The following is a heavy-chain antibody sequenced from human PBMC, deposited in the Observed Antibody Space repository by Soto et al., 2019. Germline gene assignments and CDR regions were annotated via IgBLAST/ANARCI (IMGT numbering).Heavy chain of an antibody. D-gene: IGHD3-22*01. J-gene: IGHJ5*02. CDR1: GGTFSTYP. V-gene: IGHV1-69*04. CDR2: IIPIIGII. Sequence: QVQLVQSGAEVKKPGSSVKVSCKASGGTFSTYPITWVRQAPGQGLEWMGRIIPIIGIINYAQKFQGRVTITADTFTGTAYMELTRLRSDDTAMYYCAGDPDSHYNDSHASSYPWGQGTLVTVSS. CDR3: AGDPDSHYNDSHASSYP.